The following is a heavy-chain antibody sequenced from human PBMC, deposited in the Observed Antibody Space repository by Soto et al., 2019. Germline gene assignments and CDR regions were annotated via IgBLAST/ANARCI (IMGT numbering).Heavy chain of an antibody. CDR2: IKPSDGYT. CDR1: GYSFSNYY. CDR3: AKDRGGTDWDSEALEI. Sequence: QVNLVQSGAEVKKPGASVKLSCQASGYSFSNYYMHWVRQAPGQGLEWMGRIKPSDGYTKYAQSCRGRVAVSGDTATSTVYMELKGLTPDDTAVYSCAKDRGGTDWDSEALEIWGQGTEVTVSS. D-gene: IGHD3-10*01. V-gene: IGHV1-46*03. J-gene: IGHJ3*02.